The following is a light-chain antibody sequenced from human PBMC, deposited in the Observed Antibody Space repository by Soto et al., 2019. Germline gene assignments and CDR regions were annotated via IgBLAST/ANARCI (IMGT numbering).Light chain of an antibody. CDR1: QSFRGL. J-gene: IGKJ1*01. V-gene: IGKV3-15*01. CDR3: LQYDDWHRT. CDR2: GAS. Sequence: EIVLTQSPATLSLSPGERATLSCRASQSFRGLLAWYQQKPGQAPRLVIYGASNRATGVPARFSGSGSGTDFTLTISSLQSEDFAVYYCLQYDDWHRTFGQGTKVDIK.